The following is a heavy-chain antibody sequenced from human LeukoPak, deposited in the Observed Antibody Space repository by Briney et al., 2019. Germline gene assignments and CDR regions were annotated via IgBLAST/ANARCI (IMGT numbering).Heavy chain of an antibody. CDR1: GGSISSGGYY. CDR2: IYHSGST. J-gene: IGHJ4*02. D-gene: IGHD3-22*01. Sequence: SETLSLTCTVSGGSISSGGYYWSWIRQPPGKGLEWIGYIYHSGSTYYNPSLKSRATISVDRSKNQFSLKLSSVTAADTAVYYCARSNHYYDSSGGTTFDYWGQGTLVTVSS. V-gene: IGHV4-30-2*01. CDR3: ARSNHYYDSSGGTTFDY.